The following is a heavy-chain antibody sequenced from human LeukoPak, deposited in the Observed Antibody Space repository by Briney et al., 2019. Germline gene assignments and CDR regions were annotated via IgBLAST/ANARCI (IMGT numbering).Heavy chain of an antibody. CDR2: INRDGSEE. V-gene: IGHV3-7*05. Sequence: GGSLRLSCAASGFSISNYWMSWVRQAPGKGLEWVANINRDGSEETYVDSAKGRFTISRDNGKKSLYLQMNSLGVEDTAIYYCARRGYSYGYWVSPDYWGQGTLVTVSS. D-gene: IGHD5-18*01. CDR3: ARRGYSYGYWVSPDY. CDR1: GFSISNYW. J-gene: IGHJ4*02.